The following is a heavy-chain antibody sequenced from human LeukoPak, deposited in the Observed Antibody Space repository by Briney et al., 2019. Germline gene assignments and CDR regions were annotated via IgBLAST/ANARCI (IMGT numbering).Heavy chain of an antibody. J-gene: IGHJ4*02. CDR1: GGSISSSSYY. CDR2: IYYSGST. V-gene: IGHV4-39*01. Sequence: PSETLSLTCTVSGGSISSSSYYWGWIRRPRGRVLEWIGSIYYSGSTYYNPSLKSRVTISVDTSKNQFSLKLSSVTAADTAVYYCARLFPGSRIDYWGQGTLVTVSS. CDR3: ARLFPGSRIDY. D-gene: IGHD1-14*01.